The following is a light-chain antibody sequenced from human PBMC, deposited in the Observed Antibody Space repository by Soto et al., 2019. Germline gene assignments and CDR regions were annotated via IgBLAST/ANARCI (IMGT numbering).Light chain of an antibody. V-gene: IGKV3-11*01. CDR1: QSVSSY. Sequence: EIVLTQSPATLSLFPGERSHLCLRASQSVSSYLAWYQQKPGQAPRLLIYDASNRATGIPARFSGSGSGTDFTLTISSLEPEDFAVYYCQQRSNWPRTFGQGTKVDIK. CDR3: QQRSNWPRT. CDR2: DAS. J-gene: IGKJ1*01.